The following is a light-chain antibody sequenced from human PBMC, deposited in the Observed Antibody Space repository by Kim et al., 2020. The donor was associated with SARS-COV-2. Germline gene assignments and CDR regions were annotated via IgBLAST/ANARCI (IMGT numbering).Light chain of an antibody. J-gene: IGKJ1*01. Sequence: EIVMTQSPGTLSLSPGERATLSCRASQSVSSSSLAWYQQKPGQAPRLLIYGASSRATGIPDRFSGRGSGTDFTLTISRLEPEDFAVYYCQQYGSSPGAFGQGTKVDIK. CDR1: QSVSSSS. V-gene: IGKV3-20*01. CDR3: QQYGSSPGA. CDR2: GAS.